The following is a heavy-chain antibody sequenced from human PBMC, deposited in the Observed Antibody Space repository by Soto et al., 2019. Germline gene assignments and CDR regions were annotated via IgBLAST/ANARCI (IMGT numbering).Heavy chain of an antibody. J-gene: IGHJ6*02. Sequence: ASVKVSCKASGYTFSGFYMHWVRQAPGQGLEWMGWINPNSGGTKSAEKFQGRVTMTRDTSISTAYMELSSLRYEDTAVYYCASGGYSGSYYNAHYYGMDVWGQGTTVTVSS. V-gene: IGHV1-2*02. CDR3: ASGGYSGSYYNAHYYGMDV. D-gene: IGHD1-26*01. CDR1: GYTFSGFY. CDR2: INPNSGGT.